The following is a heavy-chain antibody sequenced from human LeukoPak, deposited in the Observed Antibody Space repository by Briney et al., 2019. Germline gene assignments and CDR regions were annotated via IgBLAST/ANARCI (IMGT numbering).Heavy chain of an antibody. CDR3: ARGDGYNFFDY. CDR1: GFTFSNAC. Sequence: PGGSLRLSCAASGFTFSNACMSWVRQAPGKGLEWVGHIKGKAEGGTTDYAAPVQGRFTISRDDSKNTLYLQMNSLKTEDTAVYYCARGDGYNFFDYWGQGTLVTVSS. CDR2: IKGKAEGGTT. J-gene: IGHJ4*02. D-gene: IGHD5-24*01. V-gene: IGHV3-15*01.